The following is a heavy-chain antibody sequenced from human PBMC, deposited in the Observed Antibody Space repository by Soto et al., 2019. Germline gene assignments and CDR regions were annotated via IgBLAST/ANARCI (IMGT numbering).Heavy chain of an antibody. D-gene: IGHD3-3*01. V-gene: IGHV3-15*01. CDR2: IKSKTDGGTT. CDR1: GFTFSNAW. Sequence: PGGSLRLSCAASGFTFSNAWMSWVRQAPGKGLEWVGRIKSKTDGGTTDYAAPVKGRFTISRDDSKNTLCLQMNSLKTEDTAVYYCTTAYYDFWGGYYTVDYYYYGMDVWGQGTTVTV. CDR3: TTAYYDFWGGYYTVDYYYYGMDV. J-gene: IGHJ6*02.